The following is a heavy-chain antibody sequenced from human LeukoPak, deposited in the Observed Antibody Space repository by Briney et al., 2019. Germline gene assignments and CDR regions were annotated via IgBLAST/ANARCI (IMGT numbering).Heavy chain of an antibody. CDR1: GGSFSGYY. CDR3: ARDPRGIVGANHNWFDP. CDR2: INHSGST. D-gene: IGHD1-26*01. J-gene: IGHJ5*02. Sequence: SETLSLTCAVYGGSFSGYYWSWIRQPPGKGLEWIGEINHSGSTNYNPSLKSRVTISVDTSKNQFSLKLISVTAADTAVYYYARDPRGIVGANHNWFDPWGQGTLVTVSS. V-gene: IGHV4-34*01.